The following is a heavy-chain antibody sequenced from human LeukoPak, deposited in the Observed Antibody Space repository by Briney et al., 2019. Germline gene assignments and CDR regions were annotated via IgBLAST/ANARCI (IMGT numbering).Heavy chain of an antibody. Sequence: GGSLRLSCAASGFTFSSYGMHWVRQAPGKGLEWVAVIWYDGSNKYYADSVKGRFTISRDNSKNTLYLQMNSLRAEDTAVYCCARVSTVTTIHYYYGMDVWGKGTTVTVSS. CDR1: GFTFSSYG. J-gene: IGHJ6*04. CDR3: ARVSTVTTIHYYYGMDV. V-gene: IGHV3-33*01. D-gene: IGHD4-17*01. CDR2: IWYDGSNK.